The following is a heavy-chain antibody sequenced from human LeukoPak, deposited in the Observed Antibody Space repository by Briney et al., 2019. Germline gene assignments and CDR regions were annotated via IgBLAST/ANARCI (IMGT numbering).Heavy chain of an antibody. Sequence: PSETLSLTCTVSGGSISSSSYYWGWIRQPPGKGLERIGSIYYSGSTYYNPSLKSRVTISVDTSKNQFSLKLSSVTAADTAVYYCASHPVYYYDSSENAFDIWGQGTMVTVSS. CDR3: ASHPVYYYDSSENAFDI. CDR1: GGSISSSSYY. V-gene: IGHV4-39*07. CDR2: IYYSGST. J-gene: IGHJ3*02. D-gene: IGHD3-22*01.